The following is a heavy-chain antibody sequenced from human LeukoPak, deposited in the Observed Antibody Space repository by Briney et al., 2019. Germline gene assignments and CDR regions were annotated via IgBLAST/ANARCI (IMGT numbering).Heavy chain of an antibody. Sequence: PGGSLRLSCGASAFTFSKYPMHWVRQGPGKGLEWVAVISSDGGNKDYADSVKGRFTISRDNSNNTLYLQMNSLRVEDTAVYYCARDHLLRFLEDGYSYYYGLDVWGQGTTVTVSS. V-gene: IGHV3-30*04. D-gene: IGHD3-3*01. J-gene: IGHJ6*02. CDR1: AFTFSKYP. CDR2: ISSDGGNK. CDR3: ARDHLLRFLEDGYSYYYGLDV.